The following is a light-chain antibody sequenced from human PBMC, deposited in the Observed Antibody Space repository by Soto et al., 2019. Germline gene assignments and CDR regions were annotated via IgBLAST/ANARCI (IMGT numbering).Light chain of an antibody. Sequence: EIVLTQSPGTLSLSPGERATLSCRASQSVSSSYLAWYQQKPGQAPRLLIYGASSRATGIPDRFSGSGSGTDFTFTISSLQPEDFATYYCQQYDNLPIIFGQGTRLEI. CDR2: GAS. J-gene: IGKJ5*01. CDR1: QSVSSSY. V-gene: IGKV3-20*01. CDR3: QQYDNLPII.